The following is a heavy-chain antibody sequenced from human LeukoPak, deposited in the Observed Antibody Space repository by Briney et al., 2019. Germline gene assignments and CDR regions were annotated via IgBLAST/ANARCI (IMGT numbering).Heavy chain of an antibody. CDR2: ISSGSKYI. Sequence: PGGSLRLSCAASGFTFSSYSMNWVRQAPGKGLEWVSSISSGSKYIYNADSVKGRFTISRDNARNSLYLQMNSLRAEDTAVYDCARSLSYSSGAMYCWGQGILVTSSS. J-gene: IGHJ4*02. CDR1: GFTFSSYS. CDR3: ARSLSYSSGAMYC. V-gene: IGHV3-21*01. D-gene: IGHD5-18*01.